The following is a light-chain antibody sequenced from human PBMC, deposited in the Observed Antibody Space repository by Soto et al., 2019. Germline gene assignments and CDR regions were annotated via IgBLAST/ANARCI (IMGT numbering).Light chain of an antibody. CDR2: GAS. V-gene: IGKV3-15*01. Sequence: EIVMTQSQVTLSVSPGEQATLSCRASQSVSSNLAWYQQKPGQAPRLLIYGASTRATGIPARISGSGSGTEFTLTITSLQSEDFAVYYCQQYNKWRTFGQGTKVDI. CDR3: QQYNKWRT. J-gene: IGKJ1*01. CDR1: QSVSSN.